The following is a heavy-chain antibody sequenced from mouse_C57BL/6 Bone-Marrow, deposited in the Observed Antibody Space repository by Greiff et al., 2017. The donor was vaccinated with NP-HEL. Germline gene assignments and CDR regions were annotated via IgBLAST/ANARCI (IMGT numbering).Heavy chain of an antibody. CDR2: IYPGDGDT. V-gene: IGHV1-82*01. Sequence: VQRVESGPELVKPGASVKISCKASGYAFSSSWMNWVKQRPGKGLEWIGRIYPGDGDTNYNGKFKGKATLTADKSSSTAYMQLSSLTSEDSAVYFCARGVIYDGYSWFAYWGQGTLVTVSA. CDR1: GYAFSSSW. J-gene: IGHJ3*01. CDR3: ARGVIYDGYSWFAY. D-gene: IGHD2-3*01.